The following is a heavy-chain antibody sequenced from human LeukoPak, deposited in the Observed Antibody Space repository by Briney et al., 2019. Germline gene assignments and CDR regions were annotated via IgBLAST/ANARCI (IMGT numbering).Heavy chain of an antibody. Sequence: SETLSLTCAVSGGSISSGSYYWSWIRQPAGKGLEWIGEIHHSGSTNYNPSLKSRVTISVDKSRNQFSVMLTPVSAADTAVYYCARNAYYSADYWGQGTLVTVSS. J-gene: IGHJ4*02. CDR1: GGSISSGSYY. CDR2: IHHSGST. CDR3: ARNAYYSADY. V-gene: IGHV4-61*10. D-gene: IGHD2/OR15-2a*01.